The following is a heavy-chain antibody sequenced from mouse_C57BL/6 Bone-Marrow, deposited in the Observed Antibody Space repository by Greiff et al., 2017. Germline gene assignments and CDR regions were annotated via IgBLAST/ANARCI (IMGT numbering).Heavy chain of an antibody. D-gene: IGHD2-2*01. CDR2: IDPEDGDT. Sequence: VQLQQSGAELVRPGASVKLSCTASGFNIKDYYMHWVKQRPEQGLEWIGRIDPEDGDTEYAPKFQGKATMTADTSSNTAYLQLSSLTSEDTAVYYCTMVTTWNYFDYWGQGTTLTVSS. CDR3: TMVTTWNYFDY. J-gene: IGHJ2*01. V-gene: IGHV14-1*01. CDR1: GFNIKDYY.